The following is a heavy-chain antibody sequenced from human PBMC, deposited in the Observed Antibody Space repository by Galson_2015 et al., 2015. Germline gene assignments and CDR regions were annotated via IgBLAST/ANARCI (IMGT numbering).Heavy chain of an antibody. CDR1: GYTFTSYA. D-gene: IGHD5-12*01. Sequence: SVKVSCKASGYTFTSYAMNWMRQAPGQGLEWMGWINTNTGNPTYAQGFTGRFVFSLDTSVSTAYLQISSLKAEDTAVYYCARDGYRTPTYYYYYMDVWGRGTTVTVSS. J-gene: IGHJ6*03. CDR3: ARDGYRTPTYYYYYMDV. CDR2: INTNTGNP. V-gene: IGHV7-4-1*02.